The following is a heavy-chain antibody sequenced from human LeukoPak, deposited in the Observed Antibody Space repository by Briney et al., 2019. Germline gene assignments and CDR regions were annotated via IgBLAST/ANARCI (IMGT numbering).Heavy chain of an antibody. V-gene: IGHV7-4-1*02. CDR3: ARVARGGWHDAFDI. D-gene: IGHD5-24*01. Sequence: ASVKVSCKASGYTFTNYAMNWVRHAPGQGLECMGWINTNTGNPTYAQGFTGRFVFSLDTSVSTAYLQISSLKAEDTAVYYCARVARGGWHDAFDIWGQGTMVTVSS. CDR2: INTNTGNP. CDR1: GYTFTNYA. J-gene: IGHJ3*02.